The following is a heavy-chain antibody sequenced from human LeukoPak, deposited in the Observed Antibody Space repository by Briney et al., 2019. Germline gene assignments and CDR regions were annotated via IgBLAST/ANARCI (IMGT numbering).Heavy chain of an antibody. D-gene: IGHD6-19*01. Sequence: SETLSLTCTVSGGSISSSSYYWGWIRQPPGKGLEWIGSIYYSGSTYYNPSLKSRVTISVDTSKNQFSLKLSSVTAADTAVYYCARLAIAVANWFDPWGQGTLVIVSS. CDR2: IYYSGST. CDR1: GGSISSSSYY. CDR3: ARLAIAVANWFDP. V-gene: IGHV4-39*01. J-gene: IGHJ5*02.